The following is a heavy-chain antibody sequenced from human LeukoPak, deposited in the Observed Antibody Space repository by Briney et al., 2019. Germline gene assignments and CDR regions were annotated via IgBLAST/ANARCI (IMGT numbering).Heavy chain of an antibody. CDR3: ARTTVVTPDYYYYMDV. D-gene: IGHD4-23*01. CDR2: IIPIFGTA. CDR1: GYTFSSND. J-gene: IGHJ6*03. Sequence: SVKVSCKASGYTFSSNDINWVRQATGQGLEWMGGIIPIFGTANYAQKFQGRVTITADESTSTAYMELSSLRSEDTAVYYCARTTVVTPDYYYYMDVWGKGTTVTVSS. V-gene: IGHV1-69*13.